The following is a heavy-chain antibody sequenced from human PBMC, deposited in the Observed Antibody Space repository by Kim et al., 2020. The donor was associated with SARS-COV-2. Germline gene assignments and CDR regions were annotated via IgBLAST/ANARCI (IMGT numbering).Heavy chain of an antibody. CDR1: GGSFSGYY. V-gene: IGHV4-34*01. CDR3: ARARGLRYRDY. J-gene: IGHJ4*02. CDR2: INHSGST. D-gene: IGHD3-9*01. Sequence: SETLSLTCAVYGGSFSGYYWSWIRQPPGKGLEWIGEINHSGSTNYNPSLKSRVTISVDTSKNQFSLKLSSVTAADTAVYYCARARGLRYRDYWGQGTLVT.